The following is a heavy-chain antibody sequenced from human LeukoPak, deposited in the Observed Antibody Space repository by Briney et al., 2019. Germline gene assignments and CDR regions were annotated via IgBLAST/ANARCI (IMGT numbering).Heavy chain of an antibody. CDR1: GFILRAYA. V-gene: IGHV3-23*05. CDR3: GRDPNGDYVGAFEF. CDR2: ITSDSTT. D-gene: IGHD2-21*02. Sequence: GGSLRLSCTASGFILRAYAMTWVRQAPGKGLEWVSSITSDSTTSYGDSVKGRFTISRDNSKKTVYLQMDSLRAEDTAIFYCGRDPNGDYVGAFEFWSRGTMITVSS. J-gene: IGHJ3*01.